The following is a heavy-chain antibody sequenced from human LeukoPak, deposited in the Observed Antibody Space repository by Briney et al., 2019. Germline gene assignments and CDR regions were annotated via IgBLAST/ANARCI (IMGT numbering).Heavy chain of an antibody. CDR2: INPNSGGT. Sequence: ASVKVSCKASGYTFTSYAMNWVRQAPGQGLEWMGWINPNSGGTNYAQKFQGRVTMTRDTSISTAYMELSRLRSDDTAVYYCARVRYSSSWYRPHNYYYYYMDVWGKGTTVTVSS. J-gene: IGHJ6*03. CDR1: GYTFTSYA. D-gene: IGHD6-13*01. V-gene: IGHV1-2*02. CDR3: ARVRYSSSWYRPHNYYYYYMDV.